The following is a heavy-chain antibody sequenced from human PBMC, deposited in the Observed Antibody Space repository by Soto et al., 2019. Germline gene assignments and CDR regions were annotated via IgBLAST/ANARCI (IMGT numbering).Heavy chain of an antibody. CDR3: ARALVVPAAIEYYYGMDV. CDR1: GFTFSSYG. Sequence: VQLVESGGGVVQPGRSLRLSCAASGFTFSSYGMHWVRQAPGKGLEWVAVIWYDGSNKYYADSVKGRFTISRDNSKNTLYLQMNSLRAEDTAVYYCARALVVPAAIEYYYGMDVWGQGTTVTVSS. J-gene: IGHJ6*02. V-gene: IGHV3-33*01. D-gene: IGHD2-2*01. CDR2: IWYDGSNK.